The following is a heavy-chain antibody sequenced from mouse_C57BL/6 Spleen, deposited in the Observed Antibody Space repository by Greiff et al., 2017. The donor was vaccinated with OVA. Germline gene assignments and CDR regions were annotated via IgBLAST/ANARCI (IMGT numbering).Heavy chain of an antibody. D-gene: IGHD1-1*01. V-gene: IGHV5-4*03. CDR3: ARVYGSSYEGYFDV. J-gene: IGHJ1*03. CDR2: ISDGGSYT. CDR1: GFTFSSYA. Sequence: EVKVVESGGGLVKPGGSLKLSCAASGFTFSSYAMSWVRQTPEKRLEWVATISDGGSYTYYPDNVKGRFTISRDNAKNNLYLQMSHLKSEDTAMYYCARVYGSSYEGYFDVWGTGTTVTVSS.